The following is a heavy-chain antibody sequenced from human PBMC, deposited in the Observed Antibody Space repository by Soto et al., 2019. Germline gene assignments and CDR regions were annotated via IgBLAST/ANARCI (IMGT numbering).Heavy chain of an antibody. CDR1: GGIFRSNA. CDR2: IIPQFPTP. J-gene: IGHJ4*02. D-gene: IGHD5-18*01. V-gene: IGHV1-69*01. CDR3: ARDAADTPMVY. Sequence: QVQLVQSGAEVRKPGSSVKLSCKSSGGIFRSNAISWVRQASGQGLEWMGAIIPQFPTPYYAQKFQGRVTITADESTSTAYMALNSLRSDDTAVYFCARDAADTPMVYWGQGTLLTVSS.